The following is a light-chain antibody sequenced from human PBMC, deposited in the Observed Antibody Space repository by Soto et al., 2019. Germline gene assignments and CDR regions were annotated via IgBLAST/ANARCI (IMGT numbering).Light chain of an antibody. CDR3: QKSFDIPWK. CDR1: QLISSW. V-gene: IGKV1-5*03. Sequence: DIQMTQSPSTLSASVLYIVTITFRASQLISSWLAWYQQKPGKAPKLLIYKASRLERGVPSRFSGSESGTEFTLTISGLQTEDFATYYCQKSFDIPWKFGQGTKVDIK. CDR2: KAS. J-gene: IGKJ1*01.